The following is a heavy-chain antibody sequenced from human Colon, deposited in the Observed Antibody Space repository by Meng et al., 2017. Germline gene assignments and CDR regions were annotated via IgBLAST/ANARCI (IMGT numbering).Heavy chain of an antibody. CDR3: ARVPVTTFNWFDP. D-gene: IGHD4-17*01. CDR2: IYHSGST. CDR1: GYSISSGYY. V-gene: IGHV4-38-2*02. J-gene: IGHJ5*02. Sequence: SETLSLTCTVSGYSISSGYYWGWIRQPPGKGLEWIGSIYHSGSTYYNPSLKSRVTISVDTSKNQFSLKLSSVTAADTAVYYCARVPVTTFNWFDPWGQGNRVT.